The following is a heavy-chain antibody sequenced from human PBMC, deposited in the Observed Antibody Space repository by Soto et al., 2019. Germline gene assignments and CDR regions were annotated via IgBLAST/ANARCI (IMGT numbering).Heavy chain of an antibody. V-gene: IGHV3-30*04. J-gene: IGHJ4*02. CDR1: GFTFSNFV. D-gene: IGHD6-13*01. CDR2: TSYDGKNK. Sequence: QAQLVESGGGVVQPGGSLRLSCAASGFTFSNFVMHWVRQAPGKGLEWVAATSYDGKNKDHADSVKGRFTISRDNSKNTLYLQMNSLRHEDTAVYFCARERAIAATGIFYYWGQGTLVTVSS. CDR3: ARERAIAATGIFYY.